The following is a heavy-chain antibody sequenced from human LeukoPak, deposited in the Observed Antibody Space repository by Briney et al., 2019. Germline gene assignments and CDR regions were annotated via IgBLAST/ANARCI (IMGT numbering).Heavy chain of an antibody. J-gene: IGHJ3*02. CDR2: IYSDGSGT. V-gene: IGHV3-74*01. CDR3: ATDRGHAFDI. CDR1: GFTFSSYW. Sequence: GWSLRLSCAASGFTFSSYWMHWVRQAPGKGVVWVSRIYSDGSGTTYAESVKGRFTISRDNAKNTLFLQMNSLTAVDTAVYYCATDRGHAFDIWGQGTMVTVS. D-gene: IGHD3-10*01.